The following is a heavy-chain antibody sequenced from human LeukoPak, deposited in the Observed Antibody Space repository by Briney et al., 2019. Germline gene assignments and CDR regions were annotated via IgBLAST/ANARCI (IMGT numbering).Heavy chain of an antibody. CDR2: IWYDGSNK. V-gene: IGHV3-33*01. D-gene: IGHD3-22*01. CDR3: AREGSTDYYDSSGDPKGDYFDY. CDR1: GFTFSSHG. Sequence: GGSLRLSCAASGFTFSSHGMHWVRQAPGKGLEWVAVIWYDGSNKYYADSVKGRFTISRDNSKNTLYLQMNSLRAEDTAVYYCAREGSTDYYDSSGDPKGDYFDYWGQGTLVTVSS. J-gene: IGHJ4*02.